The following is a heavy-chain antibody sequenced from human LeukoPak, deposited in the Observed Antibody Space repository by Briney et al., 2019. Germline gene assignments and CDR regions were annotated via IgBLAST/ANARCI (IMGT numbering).Heavy chain of an antibody. CDR3: ARAKQSGGFDY. D-gene: IGHD6-25*01. CDR2: IYTSGST. J-gene: IGHJ4*02. V-gene: IGHV4-61*02. Sequence: SKTLSLTCAVSGGSISSGSYYWSCIRQPAGKGLEWIGRIYTSGSTNYNPSLKSRVTISVDTSKNQFSLKLSSVTAADTAVYYCARAKQSGGFDYWGQGTLVTVSS. CDR1: GGSISSGSYY.